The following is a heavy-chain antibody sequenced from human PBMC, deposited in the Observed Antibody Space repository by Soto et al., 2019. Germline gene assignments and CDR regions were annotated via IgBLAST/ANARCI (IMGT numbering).Heavy chain of an antibody. CDR3: AKDWYCSSTSCYAGFDY. V-gene: IGHV3-23*01. CDR2: ISGSGGST. CDR1: GFTFSSYA. D-gene: IGHD2-2*01. Sequence: GGSLRLSCAASGFTFSSYAMSWVRQAPGKGLECVSGISGSGGSTYYADSVKGRFTISRDNSKNTLYLQMNSLRAEDTAVYYCAKDWYCSSTSCYAGFDYWGQGTLVTVSS. J-gene: IGHJ4*02.